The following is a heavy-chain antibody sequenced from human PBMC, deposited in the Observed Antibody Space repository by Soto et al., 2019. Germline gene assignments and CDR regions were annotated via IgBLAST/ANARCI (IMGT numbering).Heavy chain of an antibody. CDR1: GFTFSSYS. J-gene: IGHJ3*02. Sequence: GGSLRLSCAASGFTFSSYSMNWVRQAPGKGLEWVSSISSSSSYIYYADSVKGRFTISRDNAKNSLYLQMNSLRAEDTAVYYCARDVEYYDTMGDAFDIWGQGTMVTVSS. V-gene: IGHV3-21*01. D-gene: IGHD3-22*01. CDR3: ARDVEYYDTMGDAFDI. CDR2: ISSSSSYI.